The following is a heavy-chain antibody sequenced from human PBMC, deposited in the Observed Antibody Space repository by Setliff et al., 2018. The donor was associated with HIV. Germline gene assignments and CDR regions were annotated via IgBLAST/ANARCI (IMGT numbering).Heavy chain of an antibody. CDR3: AREGDGIDF. V-gene: IGHV4-38-2*02. CDR1: GYSMSSGYY. Sequence: PSETLSLTCGVSGYSMSSGYYWGWIRQPPGKGLEWIGNVYHTGSTYYNPSLKSRVTISVEASKNQISLKLTAVTAADSAVYYCAREGDGIDFWGQGTLVTVSS. D-gene: IGHD2-21*02. J-gene: IGHJ4*02. CDR2: VYHTGST.